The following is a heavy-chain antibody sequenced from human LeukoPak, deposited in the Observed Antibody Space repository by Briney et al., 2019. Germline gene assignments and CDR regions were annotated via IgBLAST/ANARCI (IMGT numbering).Heavy chain of an antibody. D-gene: IGHD2-15*01. CDR2: INPNSGGT. CDR1: GYTFTDYY. V-gene: IGHV1-2*06. J-gene: IGHJ3*02. Sequence: ASVKVSCKASGYTFTDYYMHWVRQAPGQGLEWMGRINPNSGGTNYAQKFQGRVTMTRDTSISTAYMELSRLRSDDTAVYYCARLRAPVAATAVDAFDIWGQGTMVTVSS. CDR3: ARLRAPVAATAVDAFDI.